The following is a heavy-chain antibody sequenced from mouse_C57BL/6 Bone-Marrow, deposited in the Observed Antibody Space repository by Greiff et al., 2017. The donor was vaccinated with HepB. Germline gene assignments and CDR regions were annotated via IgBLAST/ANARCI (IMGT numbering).Heavy chain of an antibody. CDR3: AKLDWDSLDY. D-gene: IGHD4-1*01. CDR1: GYTFTSYG. CDR2: IYPRSGNT. J-gene: IGHJ2*01. V-gene: IGHV1-81*01. Sequence: QVQLQQSGAELARPGASVKLSCKASGYTFTSYGISWVKQRTGQGLEWIGEIYPRSGNTYYNEKFKGKATLTADKSSSTAYMELRSLTSEDSAVYFCAKLDWDSLDYWGQGTPLTVSS.